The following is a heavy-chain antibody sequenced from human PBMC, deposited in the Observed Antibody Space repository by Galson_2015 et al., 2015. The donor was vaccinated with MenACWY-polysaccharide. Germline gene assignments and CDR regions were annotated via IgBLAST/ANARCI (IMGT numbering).Heavy chain of an antibody. D-gene: IGHD4-23*01. CDR1: GGTFSSYA. V-gene: IGHV1-69*13. J-gene: IGHJ5*02. CDR2: IIPIFGTA. Sequence: SVKVSCKASGGTFSSYAISWVRQAPGQGLEWMGGIIPIFGTANYAQKFQGRVTITADESTSTAYMELSSLRSEDTAVYYCARKCVGKRRNWFDPWGQGTLVTVSS. CDR3: ARKCVGKRRNWFDP.